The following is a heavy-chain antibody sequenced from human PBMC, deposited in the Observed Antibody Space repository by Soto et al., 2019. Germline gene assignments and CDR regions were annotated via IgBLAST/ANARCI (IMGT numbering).Heavy chain of an antibody. D-gene: IGHD6-6*01. CDR3: ARAPKVSGSSQTRPGF. J-gene: IGHJ4*02. V-gene: IGHV4-34*01. Sequence: LTCSIYSGSFSGYYWSWIRQPPGKGLEWIGEISQSGNTNYSPSLKSRVSISIDTSKKQFSLNLASVSAADTAVYYCARAPKVSGSSQTRPGFWGQRTLGTVSS. CDR2: ISQSGNT. CDR1: SGSFSGYY.